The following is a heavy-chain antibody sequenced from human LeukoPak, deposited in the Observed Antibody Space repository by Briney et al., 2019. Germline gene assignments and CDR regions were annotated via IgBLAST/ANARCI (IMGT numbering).Heavy chain of an antibody. CDR3: ARELGGQDWDCVL. CDR1: GFTLGSYS. V-gene: IGHV3-21*01. D-gene: IGHD2-21*01. Sequence: PGGSLRLSFAASGFTLGSYSITWVRQAPGKGLEWVSSISSSSSYIYYADSVKGRFTISRDNAKNSLYLQMNSLRAEDTAVYYCARELGGQDWDCVLWGRVTLVTVSS. J-gene: IGHJ2*01. CDR2: ISSSSSYI.